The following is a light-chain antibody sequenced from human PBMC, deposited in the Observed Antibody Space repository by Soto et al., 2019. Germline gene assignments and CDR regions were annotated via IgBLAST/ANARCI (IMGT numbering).Light chain of an antibody. J-gene: IGKJ2*01. V-gene: IGKV3-15*01. CDR2: GAS. CDR1: QSVTMS. Sequence: EIVMTQSPGTLSVSAGEGATLSCRASQSVTMSLAWYQQKPGQAPRLLIYGASTRDTRIPARFSGSGSGTEFTLTISRLQSEDFAVYYCEQYKTWPRTFGQGTKLEIK. CDR3: EQYKTWPRT.